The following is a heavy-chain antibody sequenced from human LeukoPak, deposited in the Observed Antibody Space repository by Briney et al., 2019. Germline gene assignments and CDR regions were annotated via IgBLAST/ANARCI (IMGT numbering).Heavy chain of an antibody. V-gene: IGHV3-30*18. CDR1: GFTFSSYG. Sequence: PGRSLRLSCAASGFTFSSYGMHWVRQAPGKGLEWVAVISYDGSNKYYADSVKGRFTISRDNSNNTVYLQMNSLRAEDTALYYCAKDIQGANWGQGTLVTVSS. J-gene: IGHJ4*02. CDR3: AKDIQGAN. D-gene: IGHD5-18*01. CDR2: ISYDGSNK.